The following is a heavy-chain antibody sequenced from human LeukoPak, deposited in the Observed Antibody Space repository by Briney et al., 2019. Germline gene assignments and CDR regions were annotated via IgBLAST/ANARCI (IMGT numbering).Heavy chain of an antibody. D-gene: IGHD5-12*01. V-gene: IGHV4-61*02. CDR3: ARLAISDYYYYMDV. J-gene: IGHJ6*03. CDR1: GDSISSGSYY. Sequence: SQTLSLTCTVSGDSISSGSYYWSWIRQPAGKGLEWIGRIYISGSTNYNPSLKSRVTISVDTSKNQFSLKLSSVTAADTAVYYCARLAISDYYYYMDVWGKGTTVTVSS. CDR2: IYISGST.